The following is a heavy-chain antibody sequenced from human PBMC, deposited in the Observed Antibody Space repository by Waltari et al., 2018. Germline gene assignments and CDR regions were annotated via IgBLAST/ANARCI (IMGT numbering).Heavy chain of an antibody. Sequence: QITLKESGPTLVKPTQTLTLTCTFSGFSLSTSGVGVGLLRQPPGKALEWLALIYWNDDKRYSPSLKSRLTITKDTSKNQVVLTMTNMDPVDTATYYCAHRVSNIMITFGGAKVDYWGQGTLVTVSS. CDR2: IYWNDDK. J-gene: IGHJ4*02. V-gene: IGHV2-5*01. CDR3: AHRVSNIMITFGGAKVDY. D-gene: IGHD3-16*01. CDR1: GFSLSTSGVG.